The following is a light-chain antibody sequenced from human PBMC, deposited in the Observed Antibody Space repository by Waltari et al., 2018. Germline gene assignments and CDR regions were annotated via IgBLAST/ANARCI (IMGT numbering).Light chain of an antibody. J-gene: IGKJ4*01. V-gene: IGKV1-39*01. CDR1: QSINSY. CDR3: QQGYTTPLT. Sequence: DIQMTQSPPSLSASIGDRITITCRASQSINSYLSWYQQKPGKAPKLLINGASNLQSGVPSRFSGRGSGTDFTLSISNLQPEDFATYFCQQGYTTPLTFGGGTKVEIK. CDR2: GAS.